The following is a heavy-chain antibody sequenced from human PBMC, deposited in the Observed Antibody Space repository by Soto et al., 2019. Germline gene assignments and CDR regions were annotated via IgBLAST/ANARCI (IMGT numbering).Heavy chain of an antibody. CDR1: GFTFSSYG. D-gene: IGHD6-19*01. CDR2: ISYDGSNK. V-gene: IGHV3-30*18. J-gene: IGHJ4*02. CDR3: AKDFGSGLDY. Sequence: QVQLVESGGGVVQPGRSLRLSCAASGFTFSSYGMHWVRQAPGKGLEWVAVISYDGSNKYYADSVKGRFTISRDNSKNTLYLQMNSLRAEGTAVYYCAKDFGSGLDYWGQGTLVTVSS.